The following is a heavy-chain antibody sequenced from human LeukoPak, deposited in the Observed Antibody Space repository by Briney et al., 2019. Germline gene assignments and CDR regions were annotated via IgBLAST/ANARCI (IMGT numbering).Heavy chain of an antibody. CDR3: ARATSHLYHFDY. CDR2: ISGSGGST. CDR1: GFTFNTYF. J-gene: IGHJ4*02. Sequence: GESLRLSCAASGFTFNTYFMTWLRQAPGKGLEWVSAISGSGGSTYYADSVKGRFTISRDNSKTTLFLQMNSLRAEDTAVYYCARATSHLYHFDYWGQGTLVTVSS. V-gene: IGHV3-23*01. D-gene: IGHD3-16*01.